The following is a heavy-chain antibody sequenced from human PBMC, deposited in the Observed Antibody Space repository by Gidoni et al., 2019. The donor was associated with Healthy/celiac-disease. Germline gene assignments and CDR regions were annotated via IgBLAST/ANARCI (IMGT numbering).Heavy chain of an antibody. CDR3: ASDLSIAARTYYYYGMDV. CDR1: GFTFSSYG. D-gene: IGHD6-6*01. J-gene: IGHJ6*02. Sequence: QVQLVESGGGVVQPGRSLRLSCAASGFTFSSYGRHWVRQAPGKGLEWVAVIWYDGSNKYYADSVKGRFTISRDNSKNTLYLQMNSLRAEDTAVYYCASDLSIAARTYYYYGMDVWGQGTTVTVSS. CDR2: IWYDGSNK. V-gene: IGHV3-33*01.